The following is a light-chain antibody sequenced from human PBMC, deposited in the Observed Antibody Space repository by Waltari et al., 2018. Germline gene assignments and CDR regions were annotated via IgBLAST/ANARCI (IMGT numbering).Light chain of an antibody. V-gene: IGLV1-40*01. CDR2: GNS. CDR3: QSYDSSLSGYYV. Sequence: QSVLTQPPSVSGAPGQRVTISCTGRSSNIGAGYAVHWYQQLPGTAPKLLIYGNSNRPSGVPDRFSGSKSGTSASLAITGLQAEDEADYYCQSYDSSLSGYYVFGTGTKVTVL. CDR1: SSNIGAGYA. J-gene: IGLJ1*01.